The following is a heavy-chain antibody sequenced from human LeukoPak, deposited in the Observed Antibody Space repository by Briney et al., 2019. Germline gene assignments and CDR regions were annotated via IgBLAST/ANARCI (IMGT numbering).Heavy chain of an antibody. D-gene: IGHD3-9*01. CDR3: AKDLSSYDILTGHAFDI. CDR1: GFIFSNYW. V-gene: IGHV3-7*03. Sequence: GGSLRLSCAASGFIFSNYWMNWVRQAPGKGLEWVANIKQDGSERYYVDSMKGRLTISRDNAKNSLYLQMNSLRAEDTALYYCAKDLSSYDILTGHAFDIWGQGTMVTVSS. CDR2: IKQDGSER. J-gene: IGHJ3*02.